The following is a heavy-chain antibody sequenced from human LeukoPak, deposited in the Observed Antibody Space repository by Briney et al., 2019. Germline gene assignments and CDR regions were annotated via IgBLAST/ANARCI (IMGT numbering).Heavy chain of an antibody. CDR2: IWADETNR. V-gene: IGHV3-33*01. CDR1: GFTFSTYA. CDR3: AGDRGAAPFDP. D-gene: IGHD6-13*01. Sequence: PGRSLRLSCAASGFTFSTYAMHWVRQAPGKGLEWVAVIWADETNRYYADSVKGRFTISKDNSKNTLFLQMNSPRAEDTAVYYCAGDRGAAPFDPWGQGTLVTVSS. J-gene: IGHJ5*02.